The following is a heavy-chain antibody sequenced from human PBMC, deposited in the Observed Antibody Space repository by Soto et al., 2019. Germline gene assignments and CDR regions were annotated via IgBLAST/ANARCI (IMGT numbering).Heavy chain of an antibody. D-gene: IGHD3-10*01. V-gene: IGHV1-69*13. CDR2: IIPIFGTA. J-gene: IGHJ6*02. CDR1: GGTFSIYA. Sequence: GASVKVSCKASGGTFSIYAISGVLQSPLQWLDWMGGIIPIFGTANYAQKFQGRVTITADESTSTAYMELSSLRSEDTAVYYCARDRVPPGVRGVILYYYYGMDVWGQGTTVTVSS. CDR3: ARDRVPPGVRGVILYYYYGMDV.